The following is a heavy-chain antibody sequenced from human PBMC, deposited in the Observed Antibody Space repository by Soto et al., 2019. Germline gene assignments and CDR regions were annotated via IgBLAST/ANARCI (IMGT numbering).Heavy chain of an antibody. V-gene: IGHV4-30-4*01. CDR3: ARFRITIFGVVIISYYGMDV. CDR1: GGSISSGDYY. CDR2: IYYSGST. D-gene: IGHD3-3*01. J-gene: IGHJ6*02. Sequence: QVQLQESGPGLVKPSQTLSLTCTVSGGSISSGDYYWSWIRQPPGKGLEWIGYIYYSGSTYYNPSLKSRVTISVDTSKIQFSLKLSSVTAADTAVYYCARFRITIFGVVIISYYGMDVWGQGTTVTVSS.